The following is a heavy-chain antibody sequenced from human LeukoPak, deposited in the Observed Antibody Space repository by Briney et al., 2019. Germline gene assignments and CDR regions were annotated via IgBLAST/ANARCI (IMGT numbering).Heavy chain of an antibody. CDR1: GFTFDDYG. D-gene: IGHD3-10*01. V-gene: IGHV3-20*04. J-gene: IGHJ4*02. CDR3: ASTYYYGSGSSN. CDR2: INWNGGST. Sequence: PGGSLRLSCAASGFTFDDYGMSWVRQAPGKGLEWVCGINWNGGSTGYADSVKGRFTISRDNAKNSLYLQMNSLRAEDTALYYCASTYYYGSGSSNWGQGTLVTVSS.